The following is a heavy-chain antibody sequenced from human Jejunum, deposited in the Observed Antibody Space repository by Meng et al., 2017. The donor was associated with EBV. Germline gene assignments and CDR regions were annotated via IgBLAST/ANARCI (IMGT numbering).Heavy chain of an antibody. D-gene: IGHD3-22*01. V-gene: IGHV4-4*02. CDR3: AGNGYYALEY. CDR2: IYHGGGT. Sequence: QVQLQESVPRLEKPSGTLSLTCVVSGGSISDNDWWSWVRQPPGKGLEWLGEIYHGGGTNYNPSLESRVTISVDKSKNQFSLKLNSVTVADTAVYYCAGNGYYALEYWGPGILVTVSS. J-gene: IGHJ4*02. CDR1: GGSISDNDW.